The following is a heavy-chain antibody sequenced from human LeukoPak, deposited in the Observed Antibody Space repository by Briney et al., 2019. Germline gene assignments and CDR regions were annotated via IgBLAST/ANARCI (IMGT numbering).Heavy chain of an antibody. CDR2: IWYDGNNK. CDR1: GSTFSSYG. J-gene: IGHJ4*02. V-gene: IGHV3-33*01. D-gene: IGHD3-9*01. Sequence: GRSLRLSCAASGSTFSSYGMHWVRQAPGKGLEWVAVIWYDGNNKYYADSVKGRFTISRDNSKNTLYLQMNSLRAEDTAVYYCARSTSSEYDIYHFDYWGQGTLVTVSS. CDR3: ARSTSSEYDIYHFDY.